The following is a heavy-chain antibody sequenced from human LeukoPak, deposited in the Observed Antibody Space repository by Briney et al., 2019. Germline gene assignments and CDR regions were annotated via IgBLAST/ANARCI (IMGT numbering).Heavy chain of an antibody. D-gene: IGHD3-3*01. J-gene: IGHJ4*02. V-gene: IGHV3-7*01. CDR2: IKQDGSEK. CDR1: GFSFSSYW. Sequence: GGSLRLSCVASGFSFSSYWMSWVRQAPGKGLEWVANIKQDGSEKYYVDSVEGRFTISRDNAKNSLYLQMNSLRAEDTAVYFCAREQHYDFWSGPAWDYWGQGTLVTVSS. CDR3: AREQHYDFWSGPAWDY.